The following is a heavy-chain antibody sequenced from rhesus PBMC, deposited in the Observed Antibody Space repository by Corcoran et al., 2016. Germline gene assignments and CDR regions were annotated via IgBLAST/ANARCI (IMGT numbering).Heavy chain of an antibody. CDR2: IYSTTGPA. D-gene: IGHD4-29*01. V-gene: IGHV4S7*01. J-gene: IGHJ4*01. CDR1: GGSISSGYG. Sequence: QVQLKESGPGLVKPSETLSLTCAVSGGSISSGYGWGWIRQPPGKGLEWIVTIYSTTGPAYYAPSLKSRVTISKDTSKNQFSLKLSSVTAADTAVYYCARGSSFSYSFWGQGVLVTVSS. CDR3: ARGSSFSYSF.